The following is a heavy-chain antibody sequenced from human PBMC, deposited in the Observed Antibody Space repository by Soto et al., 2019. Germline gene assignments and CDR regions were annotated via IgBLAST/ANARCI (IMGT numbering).Heavy chain of an antibody. CDR2: IEGDGSST. D-gene: IGHD6-13*01. V-gene: IGHV3-74*01. CDR3: AREGLDTAGFFDL. Sequence: GGSLRLSCAASGFTFSSYWMHWVRQAPGKGLEWVSRIEGDGSSTTSADSVKGRFTVSRDDARNTLYLQMSSLGADDTAIYYCAREGLDTAGFFDLWGQGTMVTVSS. CDR1: GFTFSSYW. J-gene: IGHJ3*01.